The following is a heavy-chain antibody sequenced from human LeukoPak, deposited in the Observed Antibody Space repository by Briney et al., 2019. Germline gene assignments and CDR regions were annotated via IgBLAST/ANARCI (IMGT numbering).Heavy chain of an antibody. CDR3: ARDQGSSCRWLDY. V-gene: IGHV1-69*04. D-gene: IGHD6-19*01. CDR1: GGTFSSYA. CDR2: IIPIFGIA. J-gene: IGHJ4*02. Sequence: SVTVSCKASGGTFSSYAISWVRQAPGPGVEWLGRIIPIFGIANYAQKLQGRVTITADKSTSTAYMELSSLRSEDTAVYYCARDQGSSCRWLDYWGQGTLVTVPS.